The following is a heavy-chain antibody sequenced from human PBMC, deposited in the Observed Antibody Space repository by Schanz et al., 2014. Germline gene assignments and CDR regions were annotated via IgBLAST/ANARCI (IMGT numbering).Heavy chain of an antibody. D-gene: IGHD2-21*01. J-gene: IGHJ3*01. CDR3: ARDEGRDGYNLAFDV. V-gene: IGHV3-23*04. Sequence: EVQLVESGGGLVQPGGSLRLSCAASGFTFISSAMSWVRQAPGKGLEWVSAINSGGDSTYYADSVKGRLTISRDNSKNTLYLQMNSLRADDTAIYFCARDEGRDGYNLAFDVWGQGTLVTVSS. CDR1: GFTFISSA. CDR2: INSGGDST.